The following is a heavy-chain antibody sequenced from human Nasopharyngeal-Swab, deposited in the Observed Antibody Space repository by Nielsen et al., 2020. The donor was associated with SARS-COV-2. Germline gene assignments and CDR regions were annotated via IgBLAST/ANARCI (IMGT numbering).Heavy chain of an antibody. D-gene: IGHD5-12*01. CDR1: GFSFRTYS. J-gene: IGHJ6*02. CDR3: ARDTSVDIVLLYYGMDV. Sequence: GGSLRLSCAAPGFSFRTYSMNWVRQAPGKGLEWVSSISSSSSYIYYGDSMKGRFTISRDNAKNSLYLQMNSLRAEDTAVYYCARDTSVDIVLLYYGMDVWGQGTTVTVSS. V-gene: IGHV3-21*01. CDR2: ISSSSSYI.